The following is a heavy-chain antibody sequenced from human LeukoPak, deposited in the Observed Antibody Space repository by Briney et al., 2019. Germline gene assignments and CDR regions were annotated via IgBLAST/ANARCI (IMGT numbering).Heavy chain of an antibody. J-gene: IGHJ6*02. D-gene: IGHD3-22*01. V-gene: IGHV3-74*01. CDR1: GFTFSSYW. Sequence: PGRSLRLSCAASGFTFSSYWMHWVRQAPGKGLVWVSRINSDGSSTSYADSVKGRFTISRDNAKNTLYLQMNSLRAEDTAVYYCARTYYYDSSGYFAPYYYYGMDVWGQGTTVTVSS. CDR3: ARTYYYDSSGYFAPYYYYGMDV. CDR2: INSDGSST.